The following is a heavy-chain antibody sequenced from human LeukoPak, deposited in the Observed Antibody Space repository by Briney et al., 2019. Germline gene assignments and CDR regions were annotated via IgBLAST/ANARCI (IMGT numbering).Heavy chain of an antibody. Sequence: ASVKVSCKASGGTFSSYAISWVRQAPGQGLEWMGWINTNTGNPTYAQGFTGRFVFSLDTSVSTAYLQISSLKAEDTAVYYCARDPLIWIAAAVRGAFDIWGQGTMVTVSS. J-gene: IGHJ3*02. D-gene: IGHD6-13*01. CDR2: INTNTGNP. V-gene: IGHV7-4-1*02. CDR3: ARDPLIWIAAAVRGAFDI. CDR1: GGTFSSYA.